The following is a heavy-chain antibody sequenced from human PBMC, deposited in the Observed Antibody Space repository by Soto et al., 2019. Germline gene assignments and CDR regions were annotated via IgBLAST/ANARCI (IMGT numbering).Heavy chain of an antibody. CDR1: GYTFTSYG. CDR3: ARDLAAAGNNDAFDI. Sequence: ASVKVSCKASGYTFTSYGISWVRQAPGQGLEWMGWISAYNGNTNYAQKLQGRVTMTTDTSTSTAYMELRSLRSDDTAVYYCARDLAAAGNNDAFDIWGQGTMVTVSS. V-gene: IGHV1-18*01. CDR2: ISAYNGNT. J-gene: IGHJ3*02. D-gene: IGHD6-13*01.